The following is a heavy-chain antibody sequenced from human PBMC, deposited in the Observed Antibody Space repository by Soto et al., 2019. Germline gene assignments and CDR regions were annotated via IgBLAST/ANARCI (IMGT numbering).Heavy chain of an antibody. Sequence: QVQLQESGPGLVKPSETLSLTCTVSGGSINSYYWSWIRQPPGKGLEWIGYIYYSGSTNYNPSLKSRVTRSVDTSKNQSSLKLSSVTAADTAVYYCASRYGLGFDFWGQGTLVTVSS. CDR2: IYYSGST. CDR1: GGSINSYY. V-gene: IGHV4-59*08. D-gene: IGHD3-10*01. J-gene: IGHJ4*02. CDR3: ASRYGLGFDF.